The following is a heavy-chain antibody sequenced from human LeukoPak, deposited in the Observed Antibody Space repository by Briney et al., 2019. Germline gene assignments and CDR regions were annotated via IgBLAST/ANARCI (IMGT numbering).Heavy chain of an antibody. Sequence: SETLSLTCTVSGGSISSTSYFWAWIRQPPGKGLEWIGSILYSGSTYYNPSLKSRGTISIDTSKNQFSLKLSSVTAADTAVYYCARVGDYALKDWGQGTLVTVSS. J-gene: IGHJ4*02. CDR2: ILYSGST. D-gene: IGHD3-16*01. CDR3: ARVGDYALKD. CDR1: GGSISSTSYF. V-gene: IGHV4-39*07.